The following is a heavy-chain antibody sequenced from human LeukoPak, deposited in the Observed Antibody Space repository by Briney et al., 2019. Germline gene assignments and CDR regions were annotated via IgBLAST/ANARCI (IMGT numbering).Heavy chain of an antibody. J-gene: IGHJ4*02. D-gene: IGHD3-3*01. CDR3: ARDYDSELDY. Sequence: ASVKVSCKASGYPFTGYYMHWVRQAPGQELEWMGWIDPNSGDTNYAQNLQGRVTMTRDTSINTAYMEVNRLTFDDTAMYYCARDYDSELDYWGQGILVTVSS. V-gene: IGHV1-2*02. CDR1: GYPFTGYY. CDR2: IDPNSGDT.